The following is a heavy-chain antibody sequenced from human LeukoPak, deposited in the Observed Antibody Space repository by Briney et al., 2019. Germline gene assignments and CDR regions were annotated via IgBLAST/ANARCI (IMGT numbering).Heavy chain of an antibody. CDR1: GGTSSSYA. J-gene: IGHJ6*03. D-gene: IGHD6-6*01. Sequence: SVKVSCKASGGTSSSYAISWVRQAPGQGLEWMGGIIPIFGTANYAQKFQGRVTITTDESTSTAYMELSSLRSEDTAVYYCARGGSSPGDYYMDVWGKGTTVTVSS. CDR3: ARGGSSPGDYYMDV. V-gene: IGHV1-69*05. CDR2: IIPIFGTA.